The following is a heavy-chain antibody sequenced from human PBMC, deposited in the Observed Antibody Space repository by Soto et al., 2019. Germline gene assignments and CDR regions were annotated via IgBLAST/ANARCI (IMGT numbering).Heavy chain of an antibody. Sequence: QITLKESGPTLVKPTQTLTLTCTFSGFSLSTSGVGVGWIRQPPGKALEWLALIYWDDDKRYSPSLKSRLTLTKDTSKNQVVLTMTNMDPVDTATYYCARMGRYYDILTGYSWTIDYWGQGTLVTVSS. V-gene: IGHV2-5*02. J-gene: IGHJ4*02. CDR3: ARMGRYYDILTGYSWTIDY. D-gene: IGHD3-9*01. CDR1: GFSLSTSGVG. CDR2: IYWDDDK.